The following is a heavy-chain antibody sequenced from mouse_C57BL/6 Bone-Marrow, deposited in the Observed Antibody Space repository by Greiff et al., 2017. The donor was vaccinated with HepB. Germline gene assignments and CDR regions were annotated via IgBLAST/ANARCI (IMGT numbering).Heavy chain of an antibody. Sequence: VQLQQSGAELVKPGASVKLSCTASGFNIKDTYIHWVKQRPERGLEWIGRIDPANDDSKFDPKFQAKATITADTSSNTACLHLSSLTSEDTAVYYCARLSARATYAMDYWGQGTSATVSP. J-gene: IGHJ4*01. CDR1: GFNIKDTY. D-gene: IGHD3-1*01. CDR2: IDPANDDS. CDR3: ARLSARATYAMDY. V-gene: IGHV14-3*02.